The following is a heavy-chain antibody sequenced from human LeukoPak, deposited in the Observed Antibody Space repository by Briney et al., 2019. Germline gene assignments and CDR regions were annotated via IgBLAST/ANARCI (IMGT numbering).Heavy chain of an antibody. CDR3: IAGGYGDYPIDY. D-gene: IGHD4-17*01. CDR2: IYYSGST. CDR1: GGSISSYY. Sequence: SETLSLTCTVSGGSISSYYWSWIRQPPGKGLEWIGYIYYSGSTNYNPSLKSRVTISVDTSKNQFSLKLSSVTAADTAVYYCIAGGYGDYPIDYWGQGTLVTVSS. V-gene: IGHV4-59*01. J-gene: IGHJ4*02.